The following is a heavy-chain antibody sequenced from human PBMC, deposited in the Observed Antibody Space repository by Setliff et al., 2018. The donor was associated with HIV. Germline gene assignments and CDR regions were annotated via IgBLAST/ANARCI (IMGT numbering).Heavy chain of an antibody. J-gene: IGHJ4*02. CDR1: GGSISSSSYY. D-gene: IGHD6-6*01. CDR3: ARDLVSIAARPTEFDY. Sequence: SETLSLTCTVSGGSISSSSYYWGWIRQPPGKGLEWIGSIYYSGSTNYNPSLKSRVTISVDTSKNQFSLKLSSVTAADTAVYYCARDLVSIAARPTEFDYWGQGTLVTVSS. CDR2: IYYSGST. V-gene: IGHV4-39*07.